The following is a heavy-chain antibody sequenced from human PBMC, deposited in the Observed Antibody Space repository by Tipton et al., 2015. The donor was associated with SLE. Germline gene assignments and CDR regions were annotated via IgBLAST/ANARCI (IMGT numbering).Heavy chain of an antibody. CDR1: GFTVSTTY. V-gene: IGHV3-53*01. D-gene: IGHD5-18*01. Sequence: SLRLSCAASGFTVSTTYMSWVRQAPGKGLEWVSVMYADGSTYYADSVKDRFTISRDNSRNTLYLQMNSLRAEDTAMYHCAVRGYTYGEGAIDVWGQGTMVIVSS. J-gene: IGHJ3*01. CDR3: AVRGYTYGEGAIDV. CDR2: MYADGST.